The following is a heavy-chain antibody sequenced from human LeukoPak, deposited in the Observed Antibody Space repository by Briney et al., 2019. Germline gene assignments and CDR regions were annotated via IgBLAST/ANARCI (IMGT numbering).Heavy chain of an antibody. CDR3: ARALDFWSGFNS. Sequence: SETLSLTCTVSGGSISSSSYYWGWIRQPPGKGLEWIGSIYYSGSTYYNPSLKSRVTISVDTSKNQFSLKLSSVTAADTAVYYCARALDFWSGFNSWGQGTLVTVSS. J-gene: IGHJ4*02. V-gene: IGHV4-39*07. D-gene: IGHD3-3*01. CDR1: GGSISSSSYY. CDR2: IYYSGST.